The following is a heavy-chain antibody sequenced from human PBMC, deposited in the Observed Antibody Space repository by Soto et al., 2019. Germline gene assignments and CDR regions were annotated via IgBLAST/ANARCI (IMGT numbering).Heavy chain of an antibody. Sequence: GASVKVSCKASGYTFTGYYMQWVRQMPGKGLEWMGIIYPGDSDTRYSPSFQGQVTISADKSISTAYLQWSSLKASDTAMYYCARAQTAGYSSGWYSEATTNYYYYGMDVWGQGTTVTVSS. D-gene: IGHD6-19*01. V-gene: IGHV5-51*01. CDR3: ARAQTAGYSSGWYSEATTNYYYYGMDV. J-gene: IGHJ6*02. CDR1: GYTFTGYY. CDR2: IYPGDSDT.